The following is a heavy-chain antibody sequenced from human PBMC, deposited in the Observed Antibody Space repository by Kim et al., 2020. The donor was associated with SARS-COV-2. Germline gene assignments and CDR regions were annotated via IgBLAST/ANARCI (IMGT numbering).Heavy chain of an antibody. V-gene: IGHV3-21*06. CDR2: IRCTSSYI. Sequence: GGSLRLSCAASGFTFTTYSMNWVRQAPGKGLEWVSSIRCTSSYIYYADSLKGRFTISRDSAKNSLFLEMNSLRAEDTGVYYCARDRAPRRIAVAGTDYYGGMDVWGPGTTVTVSS. CDR1: GFTFTTYS. J-gene: IGHJ6*02. CDR3: ARDRAPRRIAVAGTDYYGGMDV. D-gene: IGHD6-19*01.